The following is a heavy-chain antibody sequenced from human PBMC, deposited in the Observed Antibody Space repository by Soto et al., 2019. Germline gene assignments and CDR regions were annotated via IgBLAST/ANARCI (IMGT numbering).Heavy chain of an antibody. J-gene: IGHJ4*02. D-gene: IGHD3-16*01. CDR1: GGSISSTNYF. V-gene: IGHV4-39*07. CDR2: IHYSGST. Sequence: SETLSLTCTVSGGSISSTNYFWGWIRQPPGKGLEWIGGIHYSGSTYYNPSLKSRVTVSVDTSKNMLYLQMGSLRVEDTAIYYCARDGRAYDYWGRGTLVTVSS. CDR3: ARDGRAYDY.